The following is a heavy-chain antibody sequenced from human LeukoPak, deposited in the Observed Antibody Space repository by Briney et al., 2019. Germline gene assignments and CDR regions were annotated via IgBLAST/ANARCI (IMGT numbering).Heavy chain of an antibody. J-gene: IGHJ6*03. D-gene: IGHD5-12*01. V-gene: IGHV4-4*07. CDR1: GGSISNYH. CDR3: ARDRVATIYHYYYYMDV. CDR2: LYSSGST. Sequence: SETLSLTCSVSGGSISNYHWSWIRQPAGKGLEWIGRLYSSGSTDYNPSLRSRVTMSADTSENQFSLNLSSVTAADTAVYYCARDRVATIYHYYYYMDVWGKGTTVTVSS.